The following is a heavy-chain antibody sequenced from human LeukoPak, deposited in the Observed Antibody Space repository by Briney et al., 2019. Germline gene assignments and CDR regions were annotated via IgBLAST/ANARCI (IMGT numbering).Heavy chain of an antibody. CDR2: FDPEDGET. CDR3: ATGIAVAGTYPFDY. Sequence: GASVKVACKVSGYTLTELSMHWVRQAPGKGLEWMGGFDPEDGETIYAQKFQGRVTMTEDTSTDTAYMELSSLGSEDTAAYYCATGIAVAGTYPFDYWGQGTLVTVSS. D-gene: IGHD6-19*01. V-gene: IGHV1-24*01. J-gene: IGHJ4*02. CDR1: GYTLTELS.